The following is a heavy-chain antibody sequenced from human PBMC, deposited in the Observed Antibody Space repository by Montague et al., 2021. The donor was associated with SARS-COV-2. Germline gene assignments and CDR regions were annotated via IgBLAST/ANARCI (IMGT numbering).Heavy chain of an antibody. D-gene: IGHD5-18*01. CDR2: VIHCGET. Sequence: SETLSLTCAVYGASFTPYHYSFIRHSPGRIRQRTGKVIHCGETSYTPSLLSRLPIPVDTYKKQFSLRLRSVTGADTAVYFSAKGSHIYETGALRSGWVDPWGQGTLVNGSS. CDR1: GASFTPYH. J-gene: IGHJ5*02. V-gene: IGHV4-34*01. CDR3: AKGSHIYETGALRSGWVDP.